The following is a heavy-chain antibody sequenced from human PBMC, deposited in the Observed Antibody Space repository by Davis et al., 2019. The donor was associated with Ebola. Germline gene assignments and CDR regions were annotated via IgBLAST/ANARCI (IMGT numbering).Heavy chain of an antibody. J-gene: IGHJ5*02. V-gene: IGHV3-30*03. Sequence: GGSLRLSCAASGFTFSSYGMHWVRQAPGKGLEWVGVIPYDGSNKNYADSVKGRFTISRDNSKNTLYLQMNSLRAEDTAVYYCARVPPGYYGSGSYPGGQGTLVTVSS. CDR3: ARVPPGYYGSGSYP. CDR2: IPYDGSNK. D-gene: IGHD3-10*01. CDR1: GFTFSSYG.